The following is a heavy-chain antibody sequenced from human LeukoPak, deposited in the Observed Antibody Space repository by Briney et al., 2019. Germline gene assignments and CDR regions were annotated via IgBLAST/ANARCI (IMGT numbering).Heavy chain of an antibody. CDR3: TRGDYYYYYYMDV. CDR2: IYYSGST. Sequence: SSETLSLTCTVSGGSIGSYYWNWIRQPPGKGLEWIGFIYYSGSTNYNPSVKSRVTISVDTSKNQFSLRLTSVTAADTAVYYCTRGDYYYYYYMDVWGKGTTVTVSS. V-gene: IGHV4-59*01. J-gene: IGHJ6*03. CDR1: GGSIGSYY.